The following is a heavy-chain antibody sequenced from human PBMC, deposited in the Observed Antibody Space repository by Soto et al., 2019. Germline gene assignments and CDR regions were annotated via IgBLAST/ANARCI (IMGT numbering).Heavy chain of an antibody. CDR3: ARDIAVAGRSGYYYYGMDV. J-gene: IGHJ6*02. CDR1: GYTFTSYS. Sequence: GASVKVSCKASGYTFTSYSISWVRQAPGQGLEWMGWISAYNGNTNYAQKLQGRVTMTTDTSTSTAYMELRSLRSDDTAVYYCARDIAVAGRSGYYYYGMDVWGQGTTVTVSS. V-gene: IGHV1-18*04. D-gene: IGHD6-19*01. CDR2: ISAYNGNT.